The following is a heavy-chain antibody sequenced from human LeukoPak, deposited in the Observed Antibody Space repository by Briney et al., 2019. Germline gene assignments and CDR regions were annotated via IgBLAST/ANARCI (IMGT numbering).Heavy chain of an antibody. CDR2: ISYDGSNK. D-gene: IGHD3-10*01. CDR1: GFTFSSYA. Sequence: GRSLRLSCAASGFTFSSYAMHWVRQAPGKGLEWVAVISYDGSNKYYADSVKGRFTISRDTSENTLYLQMNSLRAEDTAVYYCAKDFSGSGSYHSFDYWGQGTLVTVSS. J-gene: IGHJ4*02. CDR3: AKDFSGSGSYHSFDY. V-gene: IGHV3-30-3*01.